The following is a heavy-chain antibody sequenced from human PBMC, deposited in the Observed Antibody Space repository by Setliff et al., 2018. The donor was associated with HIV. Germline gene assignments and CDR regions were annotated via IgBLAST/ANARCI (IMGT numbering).Heavy chain of an antibody. Sequence: ETLSLTCAVSGYSIRSGYYWGWIRQPPGKGLEWIGNIYHSGNTFHNPSLKSRVTISVHTSKNQFSLKLSSVTAADTAVYYCARRRSMPNNAFDIWGQGTMVTVSS. CDR2: IYHSGNT. CDR1: GYSIRSGYY. V-gene: IGHV4-38-2*01. CDR3: ARRRSMPNNAFDI. J-gene: IGHJ3*02. D-gene: IGHD2-2*01.